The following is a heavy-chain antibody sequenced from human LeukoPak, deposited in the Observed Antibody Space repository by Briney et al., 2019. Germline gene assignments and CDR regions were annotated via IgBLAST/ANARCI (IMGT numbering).Heavy chain of an antibody. D-gene: IGHD6-19*01. CDR1: GFTASNYA. J-gene: IGHJ4*02. CDR3: AKENSLYSSGWYELDY. CDR2: ISGSGGST. Sequence: GGSLRLSCAASGFTASNYAMGWVRQAPGKGLEWVSAISGSGGSTYYADSVKGRFTISRDNSKNTLYLQMNSLRAEDTAVYYCAKENSLYSSGWYELDYWGQGTLVTVSS. V-gene: IGHV3-23*01.